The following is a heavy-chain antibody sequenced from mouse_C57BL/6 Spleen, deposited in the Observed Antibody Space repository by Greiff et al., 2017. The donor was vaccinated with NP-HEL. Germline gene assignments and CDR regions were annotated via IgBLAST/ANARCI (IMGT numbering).Heavy chain of an antibody. CDR1: GFTFSDYY. J-gene: IGHJ4*01. Sequence: EVMLVESGGGLVQPGGSLKLSCAASGFTFSDYYMYWVRQTPEKRLEWVAYISNGGGSTYYPDTVKGLFTSSCDNAENTLYLQMSRLKSEDTAMYYCARYGNYDAMDYWGQGTSVTVSS. D-gene: IGHD2-1*01. CDR2: ISNGGGST. CDR3: ARYGNYDAMDY. V-gene: IGHV5-12*01.